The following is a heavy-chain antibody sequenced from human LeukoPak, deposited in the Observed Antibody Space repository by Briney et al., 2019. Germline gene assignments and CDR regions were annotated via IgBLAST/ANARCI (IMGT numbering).Heavy chain of an antibody. J-gene: IGHJ4*02. Sequence: GGSLRLSCAASGFTFSSYGMHWVRQAPGKGLEWVAVIWYDGNNKYYADSVKGRFTISRDNSKSTLYLQINSLRAEDTAVYYCARDLALERKYCDSLSCWGQGTLVTVSS. V-gene: IGHV3-33*01. CDR2: IWYDGNNK. CDR1: GFTFSSYG. D-gene: IGHD4-17*01. CDR3: ARDLALERKYCDSLSC.